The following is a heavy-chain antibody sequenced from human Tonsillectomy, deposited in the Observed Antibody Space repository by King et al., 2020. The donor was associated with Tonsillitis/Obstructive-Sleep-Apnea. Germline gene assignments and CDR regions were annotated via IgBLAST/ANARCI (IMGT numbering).Heavy chain of an antibody. D-gene: IGHD2-15*01. CDR2: IYYSGST. Sequence: VQLQESGPGLLKPSETLSLTCTVSGGSISTYYWSWIRQPPGKGLEWIGYIYYSGSTNYNPSLKSRVTMSVDTSKNQFSLKLTSVTAADTAVYYWSRGYCSGGSYYSDYYYYMDVWGKGTTVTVSS. CDR1: GGSISTYY. V-gene: IGHV4-59*08. J-gene: IGHJ6*03. CDR3: SRGYCSGGSYYSDYYYYMDV.